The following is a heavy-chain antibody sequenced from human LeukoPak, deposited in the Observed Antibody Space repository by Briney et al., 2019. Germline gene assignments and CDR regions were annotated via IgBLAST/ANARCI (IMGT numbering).Heavy chain of an antibody. D-gene: IGHD1-26*01. J-gene: IGHJ6*03. CDR3: ARAKVGATVQWSQNYYYYMDV. Sequence: SQTLSLTCTVSGGSISSGSYYWSWIRQPAGKGLEWIGRIYTSGSTNYNPSLKSRVTISVDTSKNQFSLKLSSVTAADTAVYYCARAKVGATVQWSQNYYYYMDVWGKGTTVTVSS. CDR1: GGSISSGSYY. V-gene: IGHV4-61*02. CDR2: IYTSGST.